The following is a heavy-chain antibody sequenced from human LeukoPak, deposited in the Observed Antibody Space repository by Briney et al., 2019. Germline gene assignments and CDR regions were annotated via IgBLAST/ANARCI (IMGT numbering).Heavy chain of an antibody. CDR3: ARDRLGTGTSNSFDY. D-gene: IGHD1-1*01. J-gene: IGHJ4*02. V-gene: IGHV3-21*01. Sequence: GGSLRLSCAASGFTFSSYSMNWVRQAPGKGLEWVSSISSGSSYIYYTDSVKGRFTISRDNAKDSLYLQMNSLRAEDTAVYYCARDRLGTGTSNSFDYWGQGTLVTVSS. CDR2: ISSGSSYI. CDR1: GFTFSSYS.